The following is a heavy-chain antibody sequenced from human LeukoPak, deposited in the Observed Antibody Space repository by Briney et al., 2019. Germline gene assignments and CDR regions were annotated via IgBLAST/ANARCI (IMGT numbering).Heavy chain of an antibody. CDR1: GGSISSYY. Sequence: SETLSLTCTVSGGSISSYYWSWIRQPPGKGLEWIGYIYYSGSTNYNPSLKSRVTISVGTSKNQFSLKLSSVTAADTAVYYCARGHNWSDLTFDYWGQGTLVTVSS. CDR3: ARGHNWSDLTFDY. V-gene: IGHV4-59*01. D-gene: IGHD1-1*01. J-gene: IGHJ4*02. CDR2: IYYSGST.